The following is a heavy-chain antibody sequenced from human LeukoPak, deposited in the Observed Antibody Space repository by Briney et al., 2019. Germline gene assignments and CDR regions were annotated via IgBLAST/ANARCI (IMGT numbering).Heavy chain of an antibody. V-gene: IGHV3-11*01. J-gene: IGHJ6*03. CDR2: ISRGGNTI. D-gene: IGHD6-19*01. CDR3: ARELTVAGHYMDV. Sequence: PGGSLRLSCAASGFTFSDYYMSWLRQAPGKGLEWVSYISRGGNTIYYADSVKGRFIISRDNAKNSLYLQMNSLRAEDTAVYYCARELTVAGHYMDVWGKGTTVTVSS. CDR1: GFTFSDYY.